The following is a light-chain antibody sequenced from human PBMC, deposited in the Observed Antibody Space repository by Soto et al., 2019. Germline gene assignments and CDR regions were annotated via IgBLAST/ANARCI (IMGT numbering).Light chain of an antibody. Sequence: EIVMTQSPATLSLSPGERASLSCRASQNLSNKLAWYQQKPGQAPRLLIYGASTRATDIPVRFSAGGSGTEFTLTISGLQSEDFAVYYCQQYDNWPLTFGGGTKVDIK. J-gene: IGKJ4*01. CDR1: QNLSNK. V-gene: IGKV3-15*01. CDR2: GAS. CDR3: QQYDNWPLT.